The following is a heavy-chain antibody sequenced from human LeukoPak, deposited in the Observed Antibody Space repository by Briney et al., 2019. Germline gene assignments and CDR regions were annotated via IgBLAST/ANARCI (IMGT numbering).Heavy chain of an antibody. Sequence: GGSLRLSCAASGFTFSSYSMNWVRQAPGKGLEWVSYISSSSSTKYYADSVKGRFTISRDNAKNSLYLQMNSLRGEDTAVYYCARDSGMYRAVNWFDSWGQGTLVTVSS. CDR2: ISSSSSTK. J-gene: IGHJ5*01. V-gene: IGHV3-48*01. D-gene: IGHD2-8*01. CDR1: GFTFSSYS. CDR3: ARDSGMYRAVNWFDS.